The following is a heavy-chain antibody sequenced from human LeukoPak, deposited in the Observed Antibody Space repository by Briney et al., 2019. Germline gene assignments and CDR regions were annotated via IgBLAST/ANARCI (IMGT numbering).Heavy chain of an antibody. J-gene: IGHJ6*02. CDR2: ISAYNGNT. CDR3: ARGPYGDYRTPYYYYGMDV. V-gene: IGHV1-18*01. Sequence: GASVKVSCRASGYTFTSYGISWVRQAPGQGLEWMGWISAYNGNTNYAQKLQGRVTMTTDTSTSTAYMELRSLRSDDTAVHYCARGPYGDYRTPYYYYGMDVWGQGTTVTVSS. CDR1: GYTFTSYG. D-gene: IGHD4-17*01.